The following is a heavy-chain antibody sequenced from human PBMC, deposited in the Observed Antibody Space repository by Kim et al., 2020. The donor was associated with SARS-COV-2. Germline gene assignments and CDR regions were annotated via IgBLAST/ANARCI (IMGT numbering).Heavy chain of an antibody. CDR1: GFTFSSYV. CDR3: AKDLGYSSGWSDY. D-gene: IGHD6-19*01. CDR2: ISYDGSNK. J-gene: IGHJ4*02. V-gene: IGHV3-30*18. Sequence: GGSLRLSCAASGFTFSSYVMHWVRQAPGKGLEWVAVISYDGSNKYYADSVKGRFTISRDNSKYTLYLQMNSLRAEDTAVYYCAKDLGYSSGWSDYWGQGTLVTVSS.